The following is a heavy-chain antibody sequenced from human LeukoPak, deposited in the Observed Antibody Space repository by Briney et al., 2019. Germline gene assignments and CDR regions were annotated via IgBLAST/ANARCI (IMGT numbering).Heavy chain of an antibody. CDR1: GGSISSYY. CDR3: ARASHHYDLWSGYYTECFDY. D-gene: IGHD3-3*01. CDR2: IYYSGST. J-gene: IGHJ4*02. V-gene: IGHV4-59*01. Sequence: SETLSLTCTVSGGSISSYYWSWIRQPPGKGLEWIGYIYYSGSTNYNPSLKSRVTISVDTSKNQFSLKLSSVTAADTAVYYCARASHHYDLWSGYYTECFDYWGQGTLVTVSS.